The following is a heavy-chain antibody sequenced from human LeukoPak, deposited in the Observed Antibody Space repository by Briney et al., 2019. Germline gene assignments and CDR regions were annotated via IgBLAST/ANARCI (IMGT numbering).Heavy chain of an antibody. CDR2: INPSGGST. CDR3: ARVGPWVNPDYYYYYMDV. V-gene: IGHV1-46*01. J-gene: IGHJ6*03. CDR1: GGTFSSYA. D-gene: IGHD1-14*01. Sequence: ASVKVSCKASGGTFSSYAISWVRQAPGQGLEWMGIINPSGGSTSYAQKFQGRVTMTRDMSTSTVYMELSSLRSEDTAVYYCARVGPWVNPDYYYYYMDVWGKGTTVTVSS.